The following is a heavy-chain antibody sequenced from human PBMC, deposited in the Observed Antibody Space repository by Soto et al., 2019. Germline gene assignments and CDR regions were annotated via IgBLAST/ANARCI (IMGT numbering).Heavy chain of an antibody. V-gene: IGHV3-23*01. J-gene: IGHJ4*02. Sequence: GGSLRLSCAASRFTFSSYAMSWVRQAPGKGLEWVSAISGSDGSTYYADSVKGRFTISRDNSKNTLYLQMNSLRAEDTAVYYCAKGGGSYYWNPFDYWGQGTLVTVSS. D-gene: IGHD2-15*01. CDR2: ISGSDGST. CDR1: RFTFSSYA. CDR3: AKGGGSYYWNPFDY.